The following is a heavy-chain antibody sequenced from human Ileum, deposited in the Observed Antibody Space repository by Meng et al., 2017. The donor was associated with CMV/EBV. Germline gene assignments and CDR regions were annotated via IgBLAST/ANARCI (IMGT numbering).Heavy chain of an antibody. D-gene: IGHD3-22*01. J-gene: IGHJ4*02. CDR2: ISGSDGST. CDR1: GFTFSSCA. V-gene: IGHV3-23*01. CDR3: AKGVVVVVITSFDY. Sequence: VCGFTFSSCAMSWVRQAPGKGLEWVSVISGSDGSTNYADSVKGRFTISRDNSKNTLYLQMDNLRAEDTAVYYCAKGVVVVVITSFDYWGQGTLVTVSS.